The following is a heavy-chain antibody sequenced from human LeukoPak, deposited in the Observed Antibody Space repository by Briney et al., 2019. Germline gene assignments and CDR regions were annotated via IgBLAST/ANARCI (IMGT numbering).Heavy chain of an antibody. J-gene: IGHJ6*04. CDR2: IKSKTDGGTT. CDR3: ASGAWVGYDYVWGHDSYYGMDV. D-gene: IGHD3-16*01. V-gene: IGHV3-15*01. CDR1: GFTFSNAW. Sequence: GGSLRLSCAASGFTFSNAWMSWVRRAPGKGLEWVGRIKSKTDGGTTDYAAPVKGRFTISRDDSKNTLYLQMNSLKTEDTAVYYCASGAWVGYDYVWGHDSYYGMDVWGKGTTVTVSS.